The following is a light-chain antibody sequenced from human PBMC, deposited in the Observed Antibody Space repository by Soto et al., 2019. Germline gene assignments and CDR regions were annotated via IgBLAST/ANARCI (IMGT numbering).Light chain of an antibody. CDR3: QQYGSSPRT. Sequence: EIELMQSPGTLSLSPGGRATLSCRASQSVSSYLAWYQQKPGQAPRLLIYGASSRATGIPDRFSGSGSGTDFTLTISRLEPEDFAVYYCQQYGSSPRTFGQGTKVDIK. CDR2: GAS. J-gene: IGKJ1*01. V-gene: IGKV3-20*01. CDR1: QSVSSY.